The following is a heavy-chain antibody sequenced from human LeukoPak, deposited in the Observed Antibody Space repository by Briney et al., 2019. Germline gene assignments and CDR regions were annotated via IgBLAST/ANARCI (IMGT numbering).Heavy chain of an antibody. CDR1: GFTFSDYY. CDR3: ARDGTYYYDSSGFWSDDAFDI. D-gene: IGHD3-22*01. V-gene: IGHV3-11*01. J-gene: IGHJ3*02. CDR2: ISSSGSTI. Sequence: GGSLRLSCAASGFTFSDYYMSWIRQAPGKGLEWVSYISSSGSTIYYADSVKGRFTISRDNAKNSLYLQMNSLRAEDTAVYYCARDGTYYYDSSGFWSDDAFDIWGQGTMVTVSS.